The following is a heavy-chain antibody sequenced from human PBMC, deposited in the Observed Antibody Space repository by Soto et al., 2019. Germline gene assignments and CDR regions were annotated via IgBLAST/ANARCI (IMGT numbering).Heavy chain of an antibody. CDR3: ARNRGRYFDSGYGMDV. J-gene: IGHJ6*02. CDR1: GGSFSGYY. CDR2: INHSGST. V-gene: IGHV4-34*01. Sequence: SETLSLTCAVYGGSFSGYYWSWIRQPPGKGLEWIGEINHSGSTNYNPSLKSRVTISVDTSKNQFSLKLSSVTAADTAVYYCARNRGRYFDSGYGMDVWGQGTTVTVSS. D-gene: IGHD3-9*01.